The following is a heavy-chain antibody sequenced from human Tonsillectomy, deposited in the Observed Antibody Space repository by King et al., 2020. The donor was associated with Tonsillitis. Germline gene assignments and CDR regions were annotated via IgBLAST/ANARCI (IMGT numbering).Heavy chain of an antibody. Sequence: VQLVESGGGVVQPGRSLRLSCTASGFTFSHYAIHWVRQAPGKGLEWVALISYDETKRNYADSVKGRFTISRDNSQNTVYLQITSLRAEDAAVYYCARCDYSHNSYFDYWGQGTLVTVSS. CDR1: GFTFSHYA. V-gene: IGHV3-30-3*01. D-gene: IGHD4-11*01. CDR3: ARCDYSHNSYFDY. CDR2: ISYDETKR. J-gene: IGHJ4*02.